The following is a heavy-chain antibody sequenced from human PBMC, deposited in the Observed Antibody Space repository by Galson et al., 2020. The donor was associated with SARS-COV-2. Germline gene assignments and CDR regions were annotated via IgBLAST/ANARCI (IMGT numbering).Heavy chain of an antibody. V-gene: IGHV3-73*01. J-gene: IGHJ4*02. CDR2: IRSKANSYAT. CDR3: TTRLAVDETGGDFDY. Sequence: GGSLRLSCVASGFIFSDSAMHWVRQASGKGLEWVGRIRSKANSYATSYPESVKGRFIISRDDSKNTAYLQLNSLKTEDTAVYYCTTRLAVDETGGDFDYWSQGTLVNVSS. D-gene: IGHD6-19*01. CDR1: GFIFSDSA.